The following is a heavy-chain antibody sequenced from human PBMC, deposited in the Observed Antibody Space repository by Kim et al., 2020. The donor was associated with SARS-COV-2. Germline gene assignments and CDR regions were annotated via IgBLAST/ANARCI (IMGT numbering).Heavy chain of an antibody. Sequence: GGSLRLSCAASGFIVSDNYMSWVRQAPGKGLEWVSVIHRGGTTYYADSVKGRFTISRDNSKNTLYLEMNDLRTDDTAVYHCAGDPGYGSGIDFDPWGQGILVIVSS. V-gene: IGHV3-66*01. CDR3: AGDPGYGSGIDFDP. J-gene: IGHJ5*02. CDR1: GFIVSDNY. D-gene: IGHD3-10*01. CDR2: IHRGGTT.